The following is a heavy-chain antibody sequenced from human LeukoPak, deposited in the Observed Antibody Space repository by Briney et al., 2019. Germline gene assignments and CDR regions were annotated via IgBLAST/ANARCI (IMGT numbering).Heavy chain of an antibody. J-gene: IGHJ4*02. D-gene: IGHD4-17*01. CDR3: APIFGDYSDFDS. V-gene: IGHV4-34*01. CDR1: GGSFSNYY. CDR2: ITHHGST. Sequence: KPSETLSLTCAVYGGSFSNYYLSWVRQPPGKGLEWIGEITHHGSTNYNPSLKSRVTISVDTSKNQFSLKLSSVAAADTAVYYCAPIFGDYSDFDSWGQGTLATVSS.